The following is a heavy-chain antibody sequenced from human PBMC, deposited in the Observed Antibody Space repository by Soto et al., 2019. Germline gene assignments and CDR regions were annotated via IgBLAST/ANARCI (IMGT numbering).Heavy chain of an antibody. CDR3: ASGHCDDICYNDF. D-gene: IGHD2-21*01. Sequence: ASVKVSCKTSGYTFSTYILYWMRQAPGQRLEWIGWINVGKGNTKYSEKFQDRVTITRDTSASTAYMELSGLRSEDIAVYYCASGHCDDICYNDFSGQGTLVTVSS. J-gene: IGHJ4*02. CDR2: INVGKGNT. CDR1: GYTFSTYI. V-gene: IGHV1-3*01.